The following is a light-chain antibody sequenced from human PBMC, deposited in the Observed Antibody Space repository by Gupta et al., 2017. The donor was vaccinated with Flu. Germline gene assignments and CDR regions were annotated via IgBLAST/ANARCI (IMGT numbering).Light chain of an antibody. CDR3: QQYYTMPFT. CDR1: LSILNSSKNQNY. J-gene: IGKJ3*01. Sequence: DIVMTQSPALALSLGEGATINCRSSLSILNSSKNQNYLAWYQHKAGQPPQLLIYWASTRESGVPDRFRGSGSGTDFTLTIDNLQAEDVAVYYCQQYYTMPFTFGPGTKVDIK. V-gene: IGKV4-1*01. CDR2: WAS.